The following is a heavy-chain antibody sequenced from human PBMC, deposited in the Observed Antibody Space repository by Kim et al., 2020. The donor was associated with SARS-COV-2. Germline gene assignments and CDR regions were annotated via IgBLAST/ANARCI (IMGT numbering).Heavy chain of an antibody. CDR3: AKAGTSERMIVVVPVEYYFDY. D-gene: IGHD3-22*01. J-gene: IGHJ4*02. V-gene: IGHV3-30*18. CDR1: GFTFSSYG. CDR2: ISYDGSNK. Sequence: GGSLRLSCAASGFTFSSYGMHWVRQAPGKGLEWVAVISYDGSNKYYADSVKGRFTISRDNSKNTLYLQMNSLRAEDTAVDYCAKAGTSERMIVVVPVEYYFDYWGQVTLVTVSS.